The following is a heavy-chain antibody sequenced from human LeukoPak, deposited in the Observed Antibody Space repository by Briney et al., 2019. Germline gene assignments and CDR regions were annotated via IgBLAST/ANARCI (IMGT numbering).Heavy chain of an antibody. Sequence: PGGSLRLSCAASGFTFSSYAMSWVRQAPGKGLEWVSAISGSGGSTYNADSVKGRFTISRDNSKNTLHLQMNSLRAEDTAVYYCARDSGFSGTQRGEYWGQGTLVTVSS. V-gene: IGHV3-23*01. CDR3: ARDSGFSGTQRGEY. CDR1: GFTFSSYA. CDR2: ISGSGGST. J-gene: IGHJ4*02. D-gene: IGHD3/OR15-3a*01.